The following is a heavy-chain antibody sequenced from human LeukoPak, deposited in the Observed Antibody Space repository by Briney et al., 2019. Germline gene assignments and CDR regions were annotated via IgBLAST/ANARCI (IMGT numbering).Heavy chain of an antibody. V-gene: IGHV3-11*06. D-gene: IGHD3-9*01. J-gene: IGHJ4*02. CDR1: GFTFSDYY. CDR3: ARGPIYDILTGYYISYFDY. Sequence: GGSLRLSCAASGFTFSDYYMSWIRQAPGKGLEWVSYISSSSSYTNYADSVKGRFTISRDNAKNSLYLQMNSLRAEDTAVYYCARGPIYDILTGYYISYFDYRGQGTLVTVSS. CDR2: ISSSSSYT.